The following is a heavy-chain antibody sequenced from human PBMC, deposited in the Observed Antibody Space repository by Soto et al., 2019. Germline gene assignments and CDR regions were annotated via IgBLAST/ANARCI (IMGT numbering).Heavy chain of an antibody. Sequence: QVQLVQSGAEVKKPGASVKVSCKASGYTFTSYDINWVRQATGQGLEWMGWMNPNSGNTGYAQKFQGRVTMTRNTSRSTAYMELSSLRSEDTAVYYCARATSVLRYFDWLLTPKVEDGMDVWGQGTTVTVSS. D-gene: IGHD3-9*01. CDR1: GYTFTSYD. CDR2: MNPNSGNT. CDR3: ARATSVLRYFDWLLTPKVEDGMDV. J-gene: IGHJ6*02. V-gene: IGHV1-8*01.